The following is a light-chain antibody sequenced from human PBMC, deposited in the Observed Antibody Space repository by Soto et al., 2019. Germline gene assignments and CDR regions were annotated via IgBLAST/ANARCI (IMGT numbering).Light chain of an antibody. Sequence: DIQMTQSPSSLSASVGDRVTITCRASHSIRMYLNWYQQKAGKAPKLLIYGAASLHSGVPSRVSGSGSGTDFTLTISSLRPEDFATYYCQQSNSNLWTFGQGTKVEIK. CDR3: QQSNSNLWT. CDR1: HSIRMY. J-gene: IGKJ1*01. V-gene: IGKV1-39*01. CDR2: GAA.